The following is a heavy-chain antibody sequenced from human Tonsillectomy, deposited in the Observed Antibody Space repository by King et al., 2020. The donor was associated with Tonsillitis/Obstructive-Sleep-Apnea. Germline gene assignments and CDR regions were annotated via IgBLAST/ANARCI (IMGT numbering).Heavy chain of an antibody. CDR3: ARQRGRRNSFDY. CDR2: FYPGDSDT. J-gene: IGHJ4*02. CDR1: GYIFTTYW. D-gene: IGHD1-26*01. Sequence: QLVQSGAEVKKPGESLKISCKGSGYIFTTYWIAWVRQMPGKGLEWMGIFYPGDSDTRYNPSFQGQVTISADKSINTAYLQWNSLKASDTAIYYCARQRGRRNSFDYWGQGTMVTVSS. V-gene: IGHV5-51*01.